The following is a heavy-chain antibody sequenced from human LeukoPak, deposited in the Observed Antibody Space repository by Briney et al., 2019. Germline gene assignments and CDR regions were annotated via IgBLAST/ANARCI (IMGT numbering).Heavy chain of an antibody. J-gene: IGHJ1*01. V-gene: IGHV3-21*01. Sequence: GGSLRLSCAASGFTFSDYFMNSVRQAPGKGLEYVSSISGSSRHIYYADSVKGRFTISGDNTKSSLYLQMNSLRVEDMAVYYCARGYCGGDCYGDWGQGTLVTVSS. D-gene: IGHD2-21*02. CDR3: ARGYCGGDCYGD. CDR1: GFTFSDYF. CDR2: ISGSSRHI.